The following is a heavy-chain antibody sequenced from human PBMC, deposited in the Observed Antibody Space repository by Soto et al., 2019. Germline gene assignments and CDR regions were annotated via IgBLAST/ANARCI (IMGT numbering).Heavy chain of an antibody. J-gene: IGHJ4*02. V-gene: IGHV1-18*01. CDR2: ISAYNGNT. D-gene: IGHD3-10*01. CDR3: ARDAAHTRYYYGSGSYLDY. CDR1: GYTFTSYG. Sequence: ASVKVSCKASGYTFTSYGISWVRQAPGQGLEWMGWISAYNGNTNYAQKLQGRVTMTTDTSTSTAYMELRSLRSDDTAVYYCARDAAHTRYYYGSGSYLDYWGQGTLVTVSS.